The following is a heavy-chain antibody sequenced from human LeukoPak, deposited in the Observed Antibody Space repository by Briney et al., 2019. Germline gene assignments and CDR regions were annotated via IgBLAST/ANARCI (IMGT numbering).Heavy chain of an antibody. CDR2: ISSSSSYI. CDR1: GFTFSSYS. D-gene: IGHD3-16*02. CDR3: ARGTGGYVWGSYRYMDY. Sequence: GGSLRLSGAASGFTFSSYSMNWVRQAPGKGLEWVSSISSSSSYIYYADSVKGRFTISRDNAKNSLYLQMNSLRAEDTAVYYCARGTGGYVWGSYRYMDYWGQGTLVTVSS. J-gene: IGHJ4*02. V-gene: IGHV3-21*01.